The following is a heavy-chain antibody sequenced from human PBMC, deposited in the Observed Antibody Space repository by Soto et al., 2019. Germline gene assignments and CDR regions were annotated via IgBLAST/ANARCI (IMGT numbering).Heavy chain of an antibody. D-gene: IGHD3-10*01. Sequence: PGGSLRLSCAASGFTFSSYGMHWVRQAPGKGLEWVAVISYDGSNKYYADSVKGRFTISRDNSKNTLYLQMNSLRAEDTAVYYCAKNHITMVRGVIIINDAFDIWGQGTMVTVSS. V-gene: IGHV3-30*18. J-gene: IGHJ3*02. CDR2: ISYDGSNK. CDR1: GFTFSSYG. CDR3: AKNHITMVRGVIIINDAFDI.